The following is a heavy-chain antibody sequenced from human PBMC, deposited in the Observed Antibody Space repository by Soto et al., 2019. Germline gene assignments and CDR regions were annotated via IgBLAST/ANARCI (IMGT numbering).Heavy chain of an antibody. CDR3: ARWPQLEPRFDY. J-gene: IGHJ4*02. Sequence: QVQLQESGPGLVKPSQTLSLTCTVSGGSISSGGYYWSWIRQHPGKGLEWIGYIYYSGSTYYNPSLKSRVTISVDTSKNQFCLELSAVTAADTAVYYCARWPQLEPRFDYWGQGTLVTVSS. CDR2: IYYSGST. CDR1: GGSISSGGYY. D-gene: IGHD1-1*01. V-gene: IGHV4-31*03.